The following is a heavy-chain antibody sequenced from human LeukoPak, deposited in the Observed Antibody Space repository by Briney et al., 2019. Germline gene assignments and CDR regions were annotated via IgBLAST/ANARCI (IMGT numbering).Heavy chain of an antibody. J-gene: IGHJ6*02. CDR1: GGTFSSYA. D-gene: IGHD4-17*01. CDR2: IIPILGIT. V-gene: IGHV1-69*04. Sequence: SVTVSCKASGGTFSSYAISWVRQAPGQGLEWMGRIIPILGITIYAQKFQSRVRITADRSTSTAYMELSSLRSEDTAVYYCAITDYGGYDPYYYGVMDVGGQGTTVTVSS. CDR3: AITDYGGYDPYYYGVMDV.